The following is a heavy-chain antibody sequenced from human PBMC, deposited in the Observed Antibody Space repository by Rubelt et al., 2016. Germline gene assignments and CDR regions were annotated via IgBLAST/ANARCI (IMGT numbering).Heavy chain of an antibody. CDR1: GYTFTSYG. Sequence: QVQLVQSGAEVKKPGASVKVSCKASGYTFTSYGISGVRQAPGQGLEWMGWISAYNGNKNYAQTLQGRVTMTTDTSTSTAYMGLRSLRSDDTAVYYCARDRTWLVPGLDAFDIWGQGTMVTVSS. J-gene: IGHJ3*02. CDR2: ISAYNGNK. D-gene: IGHD6-19*01. V-gene: IGHV1-18*01. CDR3: ARDRTWLVPGLDAFDI.